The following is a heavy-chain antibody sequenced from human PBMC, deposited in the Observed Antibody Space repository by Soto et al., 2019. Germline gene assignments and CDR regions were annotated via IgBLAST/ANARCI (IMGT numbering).Heavy chain of an antibody. CDR2: INHSGST. Sequence: SETLSLTCAVYGGSFSGYYWSWIRQPPGKGLEWIGEINHSGSTNYNPSLKSRVTISVDTSKNQFSLKLSSVTAADTAVYYCARGSVNYYGSGSYYNHWGQGTLVTV. CDR3: ARGSVNYYGSGSYYNH. J-gene: IGHJ5*02. V-gene: IGHV4-34*01. CDR1: GGSFSGYY. D-gene: IGHD3-10*01.